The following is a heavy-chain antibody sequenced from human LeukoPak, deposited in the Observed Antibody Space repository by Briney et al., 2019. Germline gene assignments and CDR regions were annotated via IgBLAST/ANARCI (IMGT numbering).Heavy chain of an antibody. Sequence: SETLSLTCTVSGGSISSYYWSWIRQPPGKGLEWIGYIYYSGSTNYNPSLKSRVTISVDTSKNQFSLNLSSVTAADTAVYYCARVVVITMVRGVILRWFDPWGQGTLVTVSS. CDR3: ARVVVITMVRGVILRWFDP. V-gene: IGHV4-59*12. J-gene: IGHJ5*02. CDR1: GGSISSYY. D-gene: IGHD3-10*01. CDR2: IYYSGST.